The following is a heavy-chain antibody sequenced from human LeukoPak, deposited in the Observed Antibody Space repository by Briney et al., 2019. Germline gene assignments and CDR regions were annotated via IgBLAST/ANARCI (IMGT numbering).Heavy chain of an antibody. D-gene: IGHD4-11*01. CDR2: IYTSGST. Sequence: SQTLSLTCTVSGGSISSGSYYWSWIRQPAGKGLEWIGRIYTSGSTNYDPSLKSRVTISVDTSKNQFSLKLSSATAADTAVYYCARTVTTMLGYYGMDVWGQGTTVTVSS. CDR3: ARTVTTMLGYYGMDV. J-gene: IGHJ6*02. CDR1: GGSISSGSYY. V-gene: IGHV4-61*02.